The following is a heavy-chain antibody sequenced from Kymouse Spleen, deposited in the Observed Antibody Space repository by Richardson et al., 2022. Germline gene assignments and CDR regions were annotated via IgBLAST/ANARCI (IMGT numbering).Heavy chain of an antibody. Sequence: QVQLVESGGGLVKPGGSLRLSCAASGFTFSDYYMSWIRQAPGKGLEWVSYISSSGSTIYYADSVKGRFTISRDNAKNSLYLQMNSLRAEDTAVYYCARWYYYGSGSYYNGYYYYGMDVWGQGTTVTVSS. CDR3: ARWYYYGSGSYYNGYYYYGMDV. CDR2: ISSSGSTI. V-gene: IGHV3-11*01. CDR1: GFTFSDYY. D-gene: IGHD3-10*01. J-gene: IGHJ6*02.